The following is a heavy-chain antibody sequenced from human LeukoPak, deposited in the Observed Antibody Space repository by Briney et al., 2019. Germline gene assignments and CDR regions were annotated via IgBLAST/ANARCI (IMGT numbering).Heavy chain of an antibody. CDR2: ISGSGGST. D-gene: IGHD1-26*01. Sequence: SGGSLRLSCAASGFTFSGYAMSWVRQAPGKGLEWVSAISGSGGSTYYADSVKGRFTISRDNSKNTLYLQMNSLRAEDTAVYYCARQGIVGATYFDYWGQGTLVTVSS. CDR1: GFTFSGYA. CDR3: ARQGIVGATYFDY. J-gene: IGHJ4*02. V-gene: IGHV3-23*01.